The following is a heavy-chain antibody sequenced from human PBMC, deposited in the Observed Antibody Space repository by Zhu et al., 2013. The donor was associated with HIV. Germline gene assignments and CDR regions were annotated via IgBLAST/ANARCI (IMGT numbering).Heavy chain of an antibody. Sequence: QVQLVQSGAEVKKPGSSVKVSCKASGGTFSSYAISWVRQAPGQGLEWMGGIIPIFGTANYAQKFQGRVTITADESTSTAYMELSSLRSEDTAVYYCARGGFPTEPSTTYYYDSSGHNWFDPWGQGTLVTVSS. J-gene: IGHJ5*02. V-gene: IGHV1-69*01. D-gene: IGHD3-22*01. CDR2: IIPIFGTA. CDR3: ARGGFPTEPSTTYYYDSSGHNWFDP. CDR1: GGTFSSYA.